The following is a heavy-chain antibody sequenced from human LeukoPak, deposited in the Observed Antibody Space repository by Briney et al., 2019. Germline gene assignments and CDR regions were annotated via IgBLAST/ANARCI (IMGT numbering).Heavy chain of an antibody. Sequence: ASVKVSCKASGYTFTCYYMHWVRQAPGQGPEGMGWINPNSGGTNYAQKFQGRVTMTRDTSISTAYMELSRLRSDDTAVYYCARVEFFSGSDAFDIWGQGTMVTVSS. CDR1: GYTFTCYY. V-gene: IGHV1-2*02. CDR2: INPNSGGT. J-gene: IGHJ3*02. CDR3: ARVEFFSGSDAFDI. D-gene: IGHD6-19*01.